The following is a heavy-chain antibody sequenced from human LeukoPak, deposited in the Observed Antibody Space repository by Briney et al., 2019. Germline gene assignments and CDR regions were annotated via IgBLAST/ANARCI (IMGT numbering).Heavy chain of an antibody. Sequence: GGSLRLSCAASGFTFSSYVMHWVRQAPGKGLEWVAIISYDGSNEYYADSVKGRFTISRDNSKNTLYLQMNSLRAEDTAVYYCAKSDYYDSSGYYMYYFDYWGQGTLVTVSS. CDR2: ISYDGSNE. J-gene: IGHJ4*02. CDR1: GFTFSSYV. V-gene: IGHV3-30*04. CDR3: AKSDYYDSSGYYMYYFDY. D-gene: IGHD3-22*01.